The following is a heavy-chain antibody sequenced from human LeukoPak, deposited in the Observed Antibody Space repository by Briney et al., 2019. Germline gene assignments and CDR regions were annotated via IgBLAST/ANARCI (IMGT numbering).Heavy chain of an antibody. CDR2: INPSGGST. CDR3: ARGVAHSSRYNWFDP. D-gene: IGHD1-26*01. J-gene: IGHJ5*02. V-gene: IGHV1-46*01. CDR1: GYTFTGYN. Sequence: ASVKVSCKASGYTFTGYNIHWVRQAPGQGLEWMGIINPSGGSTSYAQKFQGRVTMTRDTSTSTVYMELSSLRSEDTAVYYCARGVAHSSRYNWFDPWGQGTLVTVSS.